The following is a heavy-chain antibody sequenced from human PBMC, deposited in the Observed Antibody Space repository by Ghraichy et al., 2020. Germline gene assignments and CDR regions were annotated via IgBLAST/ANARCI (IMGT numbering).Heavy chain of an antibody. D-gene: IGHD3-22*01. V-gene: IGHV3-30*02. CDR1: GFTFSSYG. CDR2: IRYDGSNK. CDR3: AKEYRPNYYDSSGSRFGN. J-gene: IGHJ4*01. Sequence: GGSLRLSCAASGFTFSSYGMHWVRQAPGKGLEWVAIIRYDGSNKYYADSMKGRFTISRDNSKNTLYLQMNSLRAEDTAVYYCAKEYRPNYYDSSGSRFGNWGHGTLVTVSS.